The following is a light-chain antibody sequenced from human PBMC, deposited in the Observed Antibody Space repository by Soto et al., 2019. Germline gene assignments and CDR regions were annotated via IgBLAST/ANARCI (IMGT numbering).Light chain of an antibody. Sequence: DIVMTQSPDSLAVSLGERATINCKSSQPVLNSSNNKKYLAWYQQKPGQPPQLLIYWASTRESGVPDRFSGSGSETDFTLTISSLQAEDVAVYYCQQFHVSPWTFGQGTKVEIK. V-gene: IGKV4-1*01. CDR3: QQFHVSPWT. CDR2: WAS. J-gene: IGKJ1*01. CDR1: QPVLNSSNNKKY.